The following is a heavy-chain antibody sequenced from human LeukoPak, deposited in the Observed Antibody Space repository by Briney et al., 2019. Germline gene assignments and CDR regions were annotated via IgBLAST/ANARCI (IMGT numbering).Heavy chain of an antibody. CDR1: GGTFSSYY. V-gene: IGHV4-59*01. Sequence: WETLSLTCTVSGGTFSSYYWSWVRQPPGKELEWIGYIYDSGSTNYNPSLKSRVTISVDTSKNHFSLKLSSVTAADTAVYYCATQQTTRGAFDIWGQGTMVTVSS. D-gene: IGHD4-17*01. CDR2: IYDSGST. J-gene: IGHJ3*02. CDR3: ATQQTTRGAFDI.